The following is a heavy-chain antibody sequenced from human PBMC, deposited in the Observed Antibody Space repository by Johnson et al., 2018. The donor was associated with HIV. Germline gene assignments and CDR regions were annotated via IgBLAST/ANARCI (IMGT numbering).Heavy chain of an antibody. CDR2: IYSGGST. V-gene: IGHV3-53*02. CDR1: GFTVSSNY. J-gene: IGHJ3*02. D-gene: IGHD5-18*01. Sequence: VQLVETGGGLIQPGGSLRLSCAASGFTVSSNYMSWVRQAPGKGLEWVSVIYSGGSTYYADSVKGRFTISRDNSKNTLYLQMNSLRAEDTAVYYCLFGGYSYGLAVDIWGQGTMVTVSS. CDR3: LFGGYSYGLAVDI.